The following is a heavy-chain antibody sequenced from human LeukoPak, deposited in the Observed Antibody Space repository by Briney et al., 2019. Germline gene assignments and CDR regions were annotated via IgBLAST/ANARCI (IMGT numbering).Heavy chain of an antibody. CDR2: MNPNSGNT. CDR3: ARKFWSGYYPYYYYGMDV. J-gene: IGHJ6*02. CDR1: GGTFSSYA. D-gene: IGHD3-3*01. Sequence: GSSVKVSCKASGGTFSSYAISWVRQAPGQGLEWMGWMNPNSGNTGYAQKFQGRVTMTRNTSISTAYMELSSLRSEDTAVYYCARKFWSGYYPYYYYGMDVWGQGTTVTVSS. V-gene: IGHV1-8*02.